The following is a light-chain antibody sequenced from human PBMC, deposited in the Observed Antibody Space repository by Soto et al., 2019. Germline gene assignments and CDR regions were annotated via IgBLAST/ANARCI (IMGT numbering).Light chain of an antibody. Sequence: QSVLAQPASVSGSPGQSITISCTVTSSDVGSYNYVSWYQQNPGKAPKLLIYEVSNRPSGVSNRFSGSKSGNTASLTISGLQAEDEADYYCSSYTTTTTLNVIFGGGTKVTVL. CDR3: SSYTTTTTLNVI. CDR1: SSDVGSYNY. V-gene: IGLV2-14*01. CDR2: EVS. J-gene: IGLJ2*01.